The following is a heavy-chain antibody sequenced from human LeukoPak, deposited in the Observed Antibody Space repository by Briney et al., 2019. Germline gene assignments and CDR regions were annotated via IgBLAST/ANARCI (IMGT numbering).Heavy chain of an antibody. V-gene: IGHV1-18*01. CDR2: ISTYHGNT. J-gene: IGHJ3*02. CDR1: GYTFTSYG. Sequence: ASVTVSCKASGYTFTSYGICWVRQAPGQGLEWVGWISTYHGNTNYAQKHQGRVTMTTDTSTSTDYMELRSLRSDDTAVYYCARDLGLEVVVVGEDAFDIWGQGTMVTVSS. CDR3: ARDLGLEVVVVGEDAFDI. D-gene: IGHD2-2*01.